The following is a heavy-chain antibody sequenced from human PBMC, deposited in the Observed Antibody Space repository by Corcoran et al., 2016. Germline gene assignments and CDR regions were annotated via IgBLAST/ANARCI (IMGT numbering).Heavy chain of an antibody. CDR2: IKGGENEK. Sequence: EVQLVESGGGLVQPGGSLRLSCAVSGFAFDTYWMNWVHQAPGKGLEWVANIKGGENEKYYVDSVKGRFTISRDNAKNLVFLQMNSLRAEDTAVYYCARSSWNDYWGQGTLVTVSS. V-gene: IGHV3-7*01. CDR1: GFAFDTYW. D-gene: IGHD6-13*01. J-gene: IGHJ4*02. CDR3: ARSSWNDY.